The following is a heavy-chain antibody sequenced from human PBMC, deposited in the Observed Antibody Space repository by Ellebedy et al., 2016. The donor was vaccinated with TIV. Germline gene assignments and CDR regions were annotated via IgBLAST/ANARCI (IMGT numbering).Heavy chain of an antibody. CDR3: ASSLMENEAVAGTAFFQY. Sequence: PGGSLRLSCAASGFTFSSYDMHWVRQATGKGLEWVSAIGTAGDTYYPGSVKGRFTISRENAKNSLYLQMNSLRAEDTAVYYCASSLMENEAVAGTAFFQYWGQGTLVTVSS. J-gene: IGHJ1*01. V-gene: IGHV3-13*01. CDR2: IGTAGDT. CDR1: GFTFSSYD. D-gene: IGHD6-19*01.